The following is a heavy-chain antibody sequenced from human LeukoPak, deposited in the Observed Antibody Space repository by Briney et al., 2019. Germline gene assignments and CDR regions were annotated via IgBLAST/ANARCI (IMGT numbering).Heavy chain of an antibody. CDR1: GFTFSIYA. Sequence: GGSLRLSCAASGFTFSIYAMTWVRQTPGKGLEWVSTITGSGGGTYYADSVKGRFTISRDNSKDTLYLQLNSLRGEDTAVYYCAKGDYVVYWGQGTLVTVSS. CDR3: AKGDYVVY. J-gene: IGHJ4*02. V-gene: IGHV3-23*01. CDR2: ITGSGGGT.